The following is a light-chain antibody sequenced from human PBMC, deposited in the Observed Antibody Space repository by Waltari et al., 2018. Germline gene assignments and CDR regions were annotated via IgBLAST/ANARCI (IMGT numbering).Light chain of an antibody. CDR3: VLSMGSGIWV. CDR2: DTN. CDR1: SGSVSTTYY. V-gene: IGLV8-61*01. Sequence: QTVVTQEPSLSVSPGGTVTLTCGLSSGSVSTTYYPSWYQQAPGQAPRTLIFDTNPRSSGVPDRFSGSILDNKAALTITGAQADDESDYYCVLSMGSGIWVFGGGTKLTSL. J-gene: IGLJ3*02.